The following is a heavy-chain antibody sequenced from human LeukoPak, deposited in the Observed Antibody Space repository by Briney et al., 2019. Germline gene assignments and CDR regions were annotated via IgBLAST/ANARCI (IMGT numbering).Heavy chain of an antibody. CDR3: ARGIVVPAAVFDY. J-gene: IGHJ4*02. D-gene: IGHD2-2*01. CDR2: IYYSGST. CDR1: GGSISSHY. V-gene: IGHV4-59*11. Sequence: SETLSLTYTVSGGSISSHYWSWIRQPPGKGLEWSGYIYYSGSTNYNPSLKSRVTISVDTSKNQFSLKLSSVTAADTAVYYCARGIVVPAAVFDYWGQGTLVTVSS.